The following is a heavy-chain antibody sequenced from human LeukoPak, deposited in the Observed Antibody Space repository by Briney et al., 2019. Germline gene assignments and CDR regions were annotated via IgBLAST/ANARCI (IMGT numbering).Heavy chain of an antibody. J-gene: IGHJ5*02. V-gene: IGHV4-34*01. Sequence: SETLSLTCAVYGGSFSGCYWSWIRQPPGKGLEWIGEINHSGSTNYNPSLKSRVTISVDTSKNQFSLKLSSVTAADTAVYYCAIHIVVVPAAKKKNWLDPWGQGTLVTVSS. D-gene: IGHD2-2*01. CDR1: GGSFSGCY. CDR3: AIHIVVVPAAKKKNWLDP. CDR2: INHSGST.